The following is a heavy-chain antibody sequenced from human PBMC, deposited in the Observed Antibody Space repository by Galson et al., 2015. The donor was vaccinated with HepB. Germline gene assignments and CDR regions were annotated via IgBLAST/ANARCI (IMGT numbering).Heavy chain of an antibody. J-gene: IGHJ4*02. D-gene: IGHD6-13*01. V-gene: IGHV3-49*03. CDR1: GFTFGDYA. Sequence: SLRLSCAASGFTFGDYAMSWFRQAPGKGLEWVGFIRSKAYGGTTEYAASVKGRFTISRDDSKSIAYLQMNSLKTEDTAVYYCTRDRQYSSSWYYDYWGQGTLVTVSS. CDR2: IRSKAYGGTT. CDR3: TRDRQYSSSWYYDY.